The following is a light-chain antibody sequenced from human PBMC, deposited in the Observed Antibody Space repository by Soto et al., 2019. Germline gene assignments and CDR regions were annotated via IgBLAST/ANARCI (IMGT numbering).Light chain of an antibody. CDR3: LQYGSSPRT. J-gene: IGKJ5*01. CDR2: GAS. Sequence: EIVLTQFPGTLSLSPGERATLSCRASQSVSSSSLAWYQQKVGRAPRVLIYGASSRATGIPDRFSGSGSGTDFTLTITRLEPEDFAVYYCLQYGSSPRTFGQGTRLEIK. CDR1: QSVSSSS. V-gene: IGKV3-20*01.